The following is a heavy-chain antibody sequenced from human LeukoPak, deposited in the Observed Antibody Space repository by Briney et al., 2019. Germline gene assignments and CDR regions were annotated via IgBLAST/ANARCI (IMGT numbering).Heavy chain of an antibody. CDR1: GFTFSDYY. J-gene: IGHJ5*02. D-gene: IGHD5-18*01. CDR3: AMSAYRANWFDP. CDR2: ISSSGSTI. Sequence: GGSLRLSCAASGFTFSDYYMSWIRQAPGKGLEWVSYISSSGSTIYYADSVKGRFTVSRDNAKNSLYLQMNSLRAEDTAVYYCAMSAYRANWFDPWGQGTLVTVSS. V-gene: IGHV3-11*01.